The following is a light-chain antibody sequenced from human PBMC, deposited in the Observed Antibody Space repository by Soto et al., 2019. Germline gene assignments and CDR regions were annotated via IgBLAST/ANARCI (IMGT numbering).Light chain of an antibody. CDR3: QQRSNWPPIT. V-gene: IGKV3-11*01. J-gene: IGKJ5*01. Sequence: ETVLTQSPATLSLSPGERATLSCRASQSVSSYLAWYQQKPGQAPRLLIYDASNRATSIPARFSGSGSGTDFTLTISSLEPEDFAVYYCQQRSNWPPITFGQGTRLEIK. CDR2: DAS. CDR1: QSVSSY.